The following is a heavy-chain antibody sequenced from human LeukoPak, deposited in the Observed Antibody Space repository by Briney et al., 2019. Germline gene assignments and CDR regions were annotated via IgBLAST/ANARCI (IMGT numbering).Heavy chain of an antibody. V-gene: IGHV1-69*02. CDR2: IIPILGIA. Sequence: SVNVSCKASGGTFSSYTISWVRQAPGQGLEWMGRIIPILGIANYAQKFQGRVTITADKSTSTAYMELSSLRSEDTAVYYCARATTVDWFDPWGQGTLVTVSS. D-gene: IGHD4-23*01. CDR3: ARATTVDWFDP. CDR1: GGTFSSYT. J-gene: IGHJ5*02.